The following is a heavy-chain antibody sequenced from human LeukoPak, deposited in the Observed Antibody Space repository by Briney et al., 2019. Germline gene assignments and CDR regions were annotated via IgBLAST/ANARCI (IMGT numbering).Heavy chain of an antibody. J-gene: IGHJ1*01. CDR1: GYTFTSYG. CDR3: AIAAAGTFQH. Sequence: GASVKVSCKASGYTFTSYGITWVRQAPGQGLEWMGWISAYNGNTNYAQNLQGRVTMTTDSSTSTAYMDLRSLRSDDTAVYYCAIAAAGTFQHWGQGTLVTVSS. CDR2: ISAYNGNT. D-gene: IGHD6-13*01. V-gene: IGHV1-18*01.